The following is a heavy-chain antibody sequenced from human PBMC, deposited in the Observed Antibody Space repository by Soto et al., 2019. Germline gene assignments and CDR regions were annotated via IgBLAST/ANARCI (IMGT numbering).Heavy chain of an antibody. CDR2: MNPNSGNT. CDR3: ARVVSLLWFSLSP. V-gene: IGHV1-8*01. CDR1: GYTFTSYD. Sequence: QVQLVQSGAEVKKPGASVKVSCKASGYTFTSYDINWVRQATGQGLEWMGWMNPNSGNTGYAQKFQGRVTMTRNTSKSTAHMELSSLTSEDTAVYYCARVVSLLWFSLSPWGQGTLVTVSS. J-gene: IGHJ5*02. D-gene: IGHD3-10*01.